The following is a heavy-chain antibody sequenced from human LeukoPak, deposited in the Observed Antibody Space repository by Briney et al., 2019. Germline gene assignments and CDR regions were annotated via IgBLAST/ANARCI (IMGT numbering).Heavy chain of an antibody. CDR2: IYHSGST. D-gene: IGHD2-21*01. CDR3: AKHSLHNGDYFDE. V-gene: IGHV4-59*08. CDR1: GFSISCIH. Sequence: SETLSLTYSVSGFSISCIHWMWIRQPPGEGLEWIGFIYHSGSTNYSPSLKSRVTISIDTSTNQFSLKMKSVTAADTAVYYCAKHSLHNGDYFDEGGQGNLVTVSS. J-gene: IGHJ4*02.